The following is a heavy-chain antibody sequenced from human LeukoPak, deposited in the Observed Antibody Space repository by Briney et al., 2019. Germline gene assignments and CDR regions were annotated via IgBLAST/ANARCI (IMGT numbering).Heavy chain of an antibody. Sequence: SGTLSLTCAVSGGSIRSTDWWNWVRQPPGKGLEWIGEIYHSGSSNYNPSLKSRATISVDTSKNQFSLKLSSVTAADTAVYYCARDRSERGYSYGEIWGQGTLVTVSS. V-gene: IGHV4-4*02. J-gene: IGHJ4*02. D-gene: IGHD5-18*01. CDR3: ARDRSERGYSYGEI. CDR2: IYHSGSS. CDR1: GGSIRSTDW.